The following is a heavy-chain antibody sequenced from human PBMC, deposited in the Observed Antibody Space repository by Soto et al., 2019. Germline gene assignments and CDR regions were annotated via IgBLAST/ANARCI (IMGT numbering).Heavy chain of an antibody. J-gene: IGHJ4*02. CDR1: GFTFSSYG. D-gene: IGHD5-18*01. V-gene: IGHV3-30*18. Sequence: PVGSLRLSCAVSGFTFSSYGMHWVRQAPGKGLEWVAVISYDGSKKYYADSVKGRFTISRDNSKNTLYLQMNSLRAEDTAVYYCAKDRPSDGYSDGYLAYWGQGTLVTVSS. CDR3: AKDRPSDGYSDGYLAY. CDR2: ISYDGSKK.